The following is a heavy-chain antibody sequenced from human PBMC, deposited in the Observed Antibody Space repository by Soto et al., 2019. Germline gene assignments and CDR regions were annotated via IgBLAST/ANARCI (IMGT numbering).Heavy chain of an antibody. Sequence: EVQLVESGGGLVQPGGSLRLSCAASGFTFSSYSMNWVRQAPGKGLEWVSYISSSSSTIYYADSVKGRFTISRDNAKNARYLQMNSLRDEDTAVYYCAREAYSNYLNWFDPWGQGTLVTVSS. D-gene: IGHD4-4*01. J-gene: IGHJ5*02. CDR1: GFTFSSYS. V-gene: IGHV3-48*02. CDR2: ISSSSSTI. CDR3: AREAYSNYLNWFDP.